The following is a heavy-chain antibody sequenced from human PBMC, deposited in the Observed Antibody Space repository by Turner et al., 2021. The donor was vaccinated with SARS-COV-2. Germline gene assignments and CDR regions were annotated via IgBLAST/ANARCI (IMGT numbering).Heavy chain of an antibody. CDR3: ASPSVDFWSGSYYGMDV. D-gene: IGHD3-3*01. CDR1: GDSISSGSYY. J-gene: IGHJ6*02. V-gene: IGHV4-39*01. CDR2: IYYSGST. Sequence: QLQLQESGPGLVKPSETLSFTCIVSGDSISSGSYYWAWIRQPPGKGLEWIGSIYYSGSTYYNPSLKSRVTISVDTSKNQFSLKLSSVTAADTAVYYCASPSVDFWSGSYYGMDVWGQGTTVTVSS.